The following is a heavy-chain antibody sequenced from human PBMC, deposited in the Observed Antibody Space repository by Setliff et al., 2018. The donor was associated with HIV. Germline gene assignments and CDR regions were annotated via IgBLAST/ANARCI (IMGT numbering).Heavy chain of an antibody. J-gene: IGHJ4*02. V-gene: IGHV4-61*02. D-gene: IGHD1-26*01. CDR1: GGSISSDDYS. CDR3: ASRRAAMWRGLFVGFEN. CDR2: IYTSGST. Sequence: SETLSLTCTVSGGSISSDDYSWSWIRQPAGKGLEWIGRIYTSGSTNYSPSLKSRVTISVDTSKNQFSLKLSSVTAADTAVYYCASRRAAMWRGLFVGFENWGQGTLVTVSS.